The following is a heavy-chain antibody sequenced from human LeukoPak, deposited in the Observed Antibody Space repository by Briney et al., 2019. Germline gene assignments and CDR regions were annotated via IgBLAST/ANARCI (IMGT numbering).Heavy chain of an antibody. D-gene: IGHD2-2*01. CDR2: IKHSGST. CDR3: ARKGYCISTSCYGKYYFDY. Sequence: SETLSHTCAVYGGSFSGYYWSWIRQPPGKGLEWIGEIKHSGSTNYNPSLKSRVTISVDTSKNQFSLKLSSVTAADTAVYYCARKGYCISTSCYGKYYFDYWGQGTLVTVSS. V-gene: IGHV4-34*01. J-gene: IGHJ4*02. CDR1: GGSFSGYY.